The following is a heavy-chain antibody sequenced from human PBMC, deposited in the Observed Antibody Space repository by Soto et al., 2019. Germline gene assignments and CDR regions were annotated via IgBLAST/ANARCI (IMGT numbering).Heavy chain of an antibody. CDR1: GYSFSSYW. V-gene: IGHV5-51*01. CDR2: IYPGDSDT. J-gene: IGHJ4*02. Sequence: GESLKISCKGSGYSFSSYWIGWVRQMPGKGLEWMGIIYPGDSDTRYSPSFQGQVTITRDMSTSTAYMELSSLRSEDTAVYYCAAMTDDSSGPKSPSDYWGQGTLVTVSS. D-gene: IGHD3-22*01. CDR3: AAMTDDSSGPKSPSDY.